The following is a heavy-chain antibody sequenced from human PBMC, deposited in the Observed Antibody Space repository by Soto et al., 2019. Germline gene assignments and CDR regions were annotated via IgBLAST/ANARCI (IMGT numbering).Heavy chain of an antibody. V-gene: IGHV5-51*01. CDR2: IYPGDSDT. CDR3: ARQPLPYCSGGSCYSDYFDY. CDR1: GYSFTSYW. J-gene: IGHJ4*02. D-gene: IGHD2-15*01. Sequence: GESLKISCKGSGYSFTSYWIGWVRQMPGKGLEWMGIIYPGDSDTRYSPSFQGQVTHSADKSISTAYLQWSSLKASDTAMYYCARQPLPYCSGGSCYSDYFDYWGQGTLVTVSS.